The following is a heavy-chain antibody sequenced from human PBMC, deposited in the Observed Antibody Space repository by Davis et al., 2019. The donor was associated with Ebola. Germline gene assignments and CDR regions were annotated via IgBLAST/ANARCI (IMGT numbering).Heavy chain of an antibody. CDR1: GYNFTSYW. Sequence: PGGSLRLSCKGSGYNFTSYWIGWVRQMPGKGLEWMGIIYPGDSDTRYSPSFQGQVTISADKSISTAYLQWSSLKASDTAMYYCARHGSNYGLDPWGQGTLVTVSS. CDR3: ARHGSNYGLDP. CDR2: IYPGDSDT. J-gene: IGHJ5*02. V-gene: IGHV5-51*01. D-gene: IGHD1-7*01.